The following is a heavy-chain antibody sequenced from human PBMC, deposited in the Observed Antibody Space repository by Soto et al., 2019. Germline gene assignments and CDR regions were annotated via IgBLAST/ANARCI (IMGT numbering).Heavy chain of an antibody. Sequence: GVLRLSCAASGFTFSNAWMSWVRQAPGKGLEWVGRIKSKTDGGTTDYAAPVKGRFTISRDDSKNTLYLQMNSLKTEDTAVYYCTTVSCSSTSCYIGYFDYWGQGTLVTVSS. CDR2: IKSKTDGGTT. V-gene: IGHV3-15*01. D-gene: IGHD2-2*02. CDR3: TTVSCSSTSCYIGYFDY. J-gene: IGHJ4*02. CDR1: GFTFSNAW.